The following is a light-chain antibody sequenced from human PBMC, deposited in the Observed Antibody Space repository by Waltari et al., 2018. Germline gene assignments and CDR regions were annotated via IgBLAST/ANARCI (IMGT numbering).Light chain of an antibody. CDR3: QQSDISPPWT. CDR2: LVS. Sequence: EIALTQSPGTLSLSVGERATLSCRASHRVGRSYLTWYQQKPRQPPRLLSYLVSSRATGVPNRFRGSGSGTDFSLTSDRLEPEDSSVYYCQQSDISPPWTFGPGTKVEI. CDR1: HRVGRSY. J-gene: IGKJ1*01. V-gene: IGKV3-20*01.